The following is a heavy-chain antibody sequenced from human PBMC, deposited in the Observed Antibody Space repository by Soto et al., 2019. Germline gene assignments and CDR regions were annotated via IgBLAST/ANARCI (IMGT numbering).Heavy chain of an antibody. V-gene: IGHV3-23*01. J-gene: IGHJ5*02. Sequence: GGSLRLSCAASGFTFSSYAMSWVRQAPGKGLEWVSAISGSGGSTYYADSVKGRFTISRDNSKNTLYLQMNSLRAEDTAVYYCAKDPYLYCSGGSCYSKWFDPWGQGTLVTVSS. CDR3: AKDPYLYCSGGSCYSKWFDP. D-gene: IGHD2-15*01. CDR1: GFTFSSYA. CDR2: ISGSGGST.